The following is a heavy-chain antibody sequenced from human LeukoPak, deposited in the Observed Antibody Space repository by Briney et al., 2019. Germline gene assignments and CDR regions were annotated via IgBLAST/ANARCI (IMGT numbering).Heavy chain of an antibody. D-gene: IGHD6-13*01. CDR1: GFTFSSYA. Sequence: PGGSLRLSCAASGFTFSSYAMHWVRQAPGKGLEWVAVISYDGSNKYYADSVKGRFTISRDNSKNTLYLQMNSLRAEDTAVYYCARDHLAAAGTVGLYNWFDPWGQGTLVTVSS. CDR3: ARDHLAAAGTVGLYNWFDP. CDR2: ISYDGSNK. J-gene: IGHJ5*02. V-gene: IGHV3-30-3*01.